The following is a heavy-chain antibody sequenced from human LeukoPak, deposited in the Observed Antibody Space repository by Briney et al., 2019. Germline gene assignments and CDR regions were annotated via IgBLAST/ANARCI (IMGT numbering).Heavy chain of an antibody. D-gene: IGHD3-3*01. CDR2: IRQDGSEK. J-gene: IGHJ5*02. Sequence: GGSLRLSCAASGFTFSNYWMSWVRQAPGKGLEWVANIRQDGSEKYYVDSVRGRFTISRDNANKSLYLQMNSLRAEDTAVYYCARANVDYDFWSGYPNWFDPWGQGPLVTVSS. CDR1: GFTFSNYW. V-gene: IGHV3-7*05. CDR3: ARANVDYDFWSGYPNWFDP.